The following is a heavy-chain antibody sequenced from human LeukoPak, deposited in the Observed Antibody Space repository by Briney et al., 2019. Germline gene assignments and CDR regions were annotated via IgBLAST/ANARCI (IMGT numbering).Heavy chain of an antibody. Sequence: ASVKVSCKASGYTFTSHYIHWVRQAPGQGLEWMGVINPSGGRTTYAQKFQGRVTMTRGTSTSTVYMELSSLRSDDTAVYYCARVNSYGYYYYYGMDVWGQGTTVTVSS. CDR1: GYTFTSHY. V-gene: IGHV1-46*01. J-gene: IGHJ6*02. CDR2: INPSGGRT. CDR3: ARVNSYGYYYYYGMDV. D-gene: IGHD5-18*01.